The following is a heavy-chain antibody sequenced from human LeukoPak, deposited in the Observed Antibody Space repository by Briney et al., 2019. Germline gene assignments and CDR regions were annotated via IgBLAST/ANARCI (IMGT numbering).Heavy chain of an antibody. CDR3: AKGQSLTDSTLRYFDWLFGCYFDY. CDR1: GFTFSSYA. Sequence: GGSLRLSCAASGFTFSSYAMSWVRQAPGKGLEWVSAISGNGGSTYYADSVKGRFTISRDNSKNTLYLQMNSLRAEDTAVYYCAKGQSLTDSTLRYFDWLFGCYFDYWGQGTLVTVSS. D-gene: IGHD3-9*01. CDR2: ISGNGGST. V-gene: IGHV3-23*01. J-gene: IGHJ4*02.